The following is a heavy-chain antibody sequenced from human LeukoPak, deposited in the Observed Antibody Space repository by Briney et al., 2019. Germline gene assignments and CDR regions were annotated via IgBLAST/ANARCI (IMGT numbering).Heavy chain of an antibody. CDR3: ARDDNSGYYSGP. Sequence: ASVKVSCKASGYTFIDYYMPWVRQAPGQGLEWMGRINPSRGGTNYAQKFQGRVTMTRDTSISTAYMELSRLRSDDTAVYYCARDDNSGYYSGPWGQGTLVTVSS. CDR1: GYTFIDYY. J-gene: IGHJ5*02. D-gene: IGHD3-22*01. V-gene: IGHV1-2*06. CDR2: INPSRGGT.